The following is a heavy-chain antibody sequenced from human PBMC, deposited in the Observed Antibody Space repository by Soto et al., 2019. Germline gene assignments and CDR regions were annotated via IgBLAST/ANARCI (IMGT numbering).Heavy chain of an antibody. Sequence: SETLSLTCNVSGGSISRGDYYWSWLRQPPGKGLEWIGYIYYRAMPYYNPSLKSRVTISVDTSKNQFSLNMTSVTAADTAVYYCARGSAILFYYFDYWGQGTPVTVSS. CDR1: GGSISRGDYY. D-gene: IGHD6-13*01. CDR2: IYYRAMP. V-gene: IGHV4-30-4*01. J-gene: IGHJ4*02. CDR3: ARGSAILFYYFDY.